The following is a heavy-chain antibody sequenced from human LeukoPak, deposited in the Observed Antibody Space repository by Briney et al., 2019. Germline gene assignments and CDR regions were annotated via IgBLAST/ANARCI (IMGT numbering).Heavy chain of an antibody. V-gene: IGHV1-2*02. CDR3: ARSRVTTIPNLDY. CDR2: INPNSGAT. Sequence: ASVKVSCKASGYTLTELSMHWVRQAPGKGLEWMGWINPNSGATNSAQQFQGRVTMTRDTSISTAYMELSRLTFDDTAVYFCARSRVTTIPNLDYWGQGILLTVSS. D-gene: IGHD5-12*01. J-gene: IGHJ4*02. CDR1: GYTLTELS.